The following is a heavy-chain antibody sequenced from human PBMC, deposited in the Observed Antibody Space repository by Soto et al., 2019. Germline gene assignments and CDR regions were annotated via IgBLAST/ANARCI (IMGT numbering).Heavy chain of an antibody. CDR2: IWYDGSNK. J-gene: IGHJ4*02. D-gene: IGHD6-19*01. CDR3: ASAGYSSGWYGFGVPVDY. CDR1: GFTFSSYG. V-gene: IGHV3-33*01. Sequence: QVQLVESGGGVVQPGRSLRLSCAASGFTFSSYGMHWVRQAPGKGLEWVAVIWYDGSNKYYADSVKGRFTISRDNSKNTLYLQMNSLRAEDTAVYYCASAGYSSGWYGFGVPVDYWGQGTLVTVSS.